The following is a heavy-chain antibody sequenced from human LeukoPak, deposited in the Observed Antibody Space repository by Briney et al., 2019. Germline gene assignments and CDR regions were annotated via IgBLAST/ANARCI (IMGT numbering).Heavy chain of an antibody. J-gene: IGHJ6*03. D-gene: IGHD3-16*01. Sequence: PSETLSLTCAVSAGSVSSGGYCWSWIRQPPGKGLEWIGYIYDGEKTYQNPSLRSRLTISVDTSHNQFSLRLSSVTAADTAVYYCARQVGRGTQIYYMDVWGKGTTVTVSS. CDR2: IYDGEKT. V-gene: IGHV4-30-4*07. CDR1: AGSVSSGGYC. CDR3: ARQVGRGTQIYYMDV.